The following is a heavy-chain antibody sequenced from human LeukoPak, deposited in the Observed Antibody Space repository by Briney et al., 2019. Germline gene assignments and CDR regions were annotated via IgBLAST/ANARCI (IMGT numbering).Heavy chain of an antibody. D-gene: IGHD3-16*01. CDR3: ARDGGGNDAFDI. CDR2: IYYSGST. V-gene: IGHV4-30-4*02. J-gene: IGHJ3*02. Sequence: SETLSLTCTVSGGSISSGDYYWSWIRQPPGKGLEWIGYIYYSGSTYYNPSLKSRVTISVDTSKNQFSLKLSSVTAADTAVYYCARDGGGNDAFDIWGQGTMVTVSS. CDR1: GGSISSGDYY.